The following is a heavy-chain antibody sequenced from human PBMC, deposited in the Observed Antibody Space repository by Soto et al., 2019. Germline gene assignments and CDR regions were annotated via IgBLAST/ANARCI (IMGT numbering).Heavy chain of an antibody. CDR2: IYWNDDK. D-gene: IGHD3-10*01. J-gene: IGHJ4*02. V-gene: IGHV2-5*01. CDR3: AHRDSHSMVRGNFDY. CDR1: GFSLSTSGVG. Sequence: SGPTLVNPTQTLTLTCTFSGFSLSTSGVGVGWIRQPPGKALEWLALIYWNDDKRYSPSLKSRLTITKDTSKNQVVLRVTNMDPVDTATYYCAHRDSHSMVRGNFDYWGQGTLVTVSS.